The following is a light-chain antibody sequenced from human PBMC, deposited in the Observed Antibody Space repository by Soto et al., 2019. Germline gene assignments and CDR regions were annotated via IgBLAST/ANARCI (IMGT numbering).Light chain of an antibody. CDR1: SSDVGGYHY. CDR2: EVS. CDR3: SSYTSSSTLV. V-gene: IGLV2-14*01. J-gene: IGLJ1*01. Sequence: QSALTQPASVSGSPGQSITISCTGTSSDVGGYHYVSWYQHHPGKAPKLMIYEVSNRPSGVSDRFSGSKSGNTASLTISGLQAEDEADYYCSSYTSSSTLVFGTGTKVTVL.